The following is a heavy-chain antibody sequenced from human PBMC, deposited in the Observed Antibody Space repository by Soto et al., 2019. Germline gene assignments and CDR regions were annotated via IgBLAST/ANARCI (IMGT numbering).Heavy chain of an antibody. D-gene: IGHD4-17*01. CDR1: GGSISSSSYY. J-gene: IGHJ4*02. Sequence: SETLSLTCTVSGGSISSSSYYWGWIRQPPGKGLEWIGSIYYSGSTYYNPSLKSRVTISVDTSKNQFSLKLSSVTAADTAVYYCARPGKDGDYLDYWGQGTLVTVSS. CDR2: IYYSGST. V-gene: IGHV4-39*01. CDR3: ARPGKDGDYLDY.